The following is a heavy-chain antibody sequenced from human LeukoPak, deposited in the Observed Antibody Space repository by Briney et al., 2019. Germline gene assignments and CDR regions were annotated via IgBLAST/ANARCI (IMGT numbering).Heavy chain of an antibody. Sequence: ASVKVSCKASGYTFTDYYMHWVRQAPEQGLEWMGWMNPISGGTIYAQKFQGRVTMTRDTSISTAYMELSSLRYDDTAVYYCARDIRLVPAAGEVDYWGQGTLVTVSS. V-gene: IGHV1-2*02. CDR1: GYTFTDYY. CDR3: ARDIRLVPAAGEVDY. J-gene: IGHJ4*02. CDR2: MNPISGGT. D-gene: IGHD2-2*01.